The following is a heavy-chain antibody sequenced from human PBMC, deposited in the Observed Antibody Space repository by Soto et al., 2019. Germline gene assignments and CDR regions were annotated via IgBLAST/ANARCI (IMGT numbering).Heavy chain of an antibody. V-gene: IGHV4-30-2*01. J-gene: IGHJ4*02. CDR2: IYHSGST. Sequence: SETLSLTCAVSGGSISSGGYSWSWIRQPPGKGLEWIGYIYHSGSTYYNPSLKSRVTISVDRSKNQFSLKLSSVTAADTAVYYCASMITFGGVIAFDYWGQGTLVTVSS. D-gene: IGHD3-16*02. CDR3: ASMITFGGVIAFDY. CDR1: GGSISSGGYS.